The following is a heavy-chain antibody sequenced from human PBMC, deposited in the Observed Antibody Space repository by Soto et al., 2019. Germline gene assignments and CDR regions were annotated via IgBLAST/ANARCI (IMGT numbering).Heavy chain of an antibody. J-gene: IGHJ6*02. CDR3: ARVRVVLAATAYYYYGMDV. V-gene: IGHV4-34*01. Sequence: SETLSLTCAVYGGSFSGYYWSWIRQPPGKGMEWIGEINHSGSTNYNPSLKSRVTISVDTSKNQFSLKLSSVTAADTAVYYCARVRVVLAATAYYYYGMDVWGQGTTVTV. CDR2: INHSGST. D-gene: IGHD2-15*01. CDR1: GGSFSGYY.